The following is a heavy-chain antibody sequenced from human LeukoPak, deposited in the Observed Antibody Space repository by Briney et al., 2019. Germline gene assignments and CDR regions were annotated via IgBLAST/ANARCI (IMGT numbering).Heavy chain of an antibody. Sequence: GGSLRLSCAASGFTFSNYAMSWVRQAPGKGLEWVSAISGSGGSTYYADSVKGRFTISRDNSKNTLYLQMNSLRAEDTAVYYCAKQFHGYGDYVGDYWGQGTLVTVSS. V-gene: IGHV3-23*01. J-gene: IGHJ4*02. CDR1: GFTFSNYA. CDR2: ISGSGGST. CDR3: AKQFHGYGDYVGDY. D-gene: IGHD4-17*01.